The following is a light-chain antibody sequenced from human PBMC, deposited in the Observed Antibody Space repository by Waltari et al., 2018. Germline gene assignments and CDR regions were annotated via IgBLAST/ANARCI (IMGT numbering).Light chain of an antibody. V-gene: IGKV2-30*01. CDR1: QSLVYSDGNTY. Sequence: VVMTQPPAYLPLTLAPPAAISCRPSQSLVYSDGNTYLNWFRQRPGQSPRRLIYKVSDRDSGVPDRFSGSGSGTDFTLKISRVEPEDVGIYYCMQGTHWPYTFGQGTTLEI. J-gene: IGKJ2*01. CDR2: KVS. CDR3: MQGTHWPYT.